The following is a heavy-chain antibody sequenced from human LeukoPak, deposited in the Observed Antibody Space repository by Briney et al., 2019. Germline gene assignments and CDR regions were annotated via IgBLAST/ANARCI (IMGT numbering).Heavy chain of an antibody. Sequence: ASVKVSCKASGYTFTGYYMHWVRQAPGQGLEWMGWINPNSGGTNYAQKFQGRVTMTRDTSISTAYMELSRLRSDDTAVYYCAGSMVRGVMVYYYYGMDVWGQGTTVTVS. CDR1: GYTFTGYY. CDR2: INPNSGGT. V-gene: IGHV1-2*02. D-gene: IGHD3-10*01. J-gene: IGHJ6*02. CDR3: AGSMVRGVMVYYYYGMDV.